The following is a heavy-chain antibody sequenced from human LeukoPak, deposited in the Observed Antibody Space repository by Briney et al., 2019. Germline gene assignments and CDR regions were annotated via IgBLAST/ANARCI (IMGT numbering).Heavy chain of an antibody. J-gene: IGHJ6*02. CDR1: GGSISSSSYY. CDR2: IYYSGST. CDR3: ARRSDKGMDV. Sequence: SETLSLTCTVSGGSISSSSYYWGWIRQPPGKGLEWIGSIYYSGSTYYNPSLKSRVTISVDTSKNQFSLKLSSVTAADTAVYYCARRSDKGMDVWGQGTTVTVSS. V-gene: IGHV4-39*01. D-gene: IGHD3-9*01.